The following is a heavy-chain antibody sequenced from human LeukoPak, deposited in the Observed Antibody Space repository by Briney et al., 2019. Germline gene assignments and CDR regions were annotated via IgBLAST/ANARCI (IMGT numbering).Heavy chain of an antibody. CDR1: GYTFTSYH. CDR2: MSPNSGDT. J-gene: IGHJ4*02. CDR3: VRGVAAGYDY. D-gene: IGHD6-13*01. Sequence: GASVKVSCKASGYTFTSYHINWVRQATGQGLEWMGWMSPNSGDTGFAQKFQGRVTMTRNTSITTAYMELSSLRSDDTAIYYCVRGVAAGYDYWGQGTLVTVSS. V-gene: IGHV1-8*01.